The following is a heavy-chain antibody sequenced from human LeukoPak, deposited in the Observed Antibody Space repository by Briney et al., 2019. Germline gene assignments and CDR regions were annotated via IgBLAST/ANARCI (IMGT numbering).Heavy chain of an antibody. CDR1: GFTFSSYW. CDR2: INRDGRST. CDR3: TTGPYSGTYWVEDY. J-gene: IGHJ4*02. V-gene: IGHV3-74*01. Sequence: GGSLRLSCAASGFTFSSYWMHWVRQAPGKGLVWVSRINRDGRSTNYADSVKGRFTISRDNAKNTLYLQMNSLRAEDTAVYYSTTGPYSGTYWVEDYWGQGTLVTVSS. D-gene: IGHD1-26*01.